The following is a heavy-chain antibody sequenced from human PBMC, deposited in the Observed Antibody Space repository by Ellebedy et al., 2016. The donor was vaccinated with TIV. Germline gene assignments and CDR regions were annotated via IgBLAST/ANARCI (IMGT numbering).Heavy chain of an antibody. J-gene: IGHJ5*02. Sequence: PGGSLRLSCVVSGFTFSNYSMNWVRQAPGKGLEWVSYISSSTDTIYYADSVKGRFTISRDSSKNTLYLQMNSLRAEDTAVYYCARDSRGSGVFDPWGQGTLVTVSS. CDR1: GFTFSNYS. D-gene: IGHD3-10*01. CDR3: ARDSRGSGVFDP. CDR2: ISSSTDTI. V-gene: IGHV3-48*01.